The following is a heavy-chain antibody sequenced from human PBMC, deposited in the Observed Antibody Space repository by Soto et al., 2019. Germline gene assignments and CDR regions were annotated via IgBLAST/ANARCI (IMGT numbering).Heavy chain of an antibody. CDR3: AKIGDLYYYDSSGSPDY. D-gene: IGHD3-22*01. J-gene: IGHJ4*02. V-gene: IGHV3-30*18. Sequence: GGSLRLSCAASGFTFSSYGMHWVRQAPGKGLEWVAVISYDGSNKYYADSVKGRFTISRDNSKNTLYLQMNSLRAEDTAVYYCAKIGDLYYYDSSGSPDYWGQGTLVTVSS. CDR2: ISYDGSNK. CDR1: GFTFSSYG.